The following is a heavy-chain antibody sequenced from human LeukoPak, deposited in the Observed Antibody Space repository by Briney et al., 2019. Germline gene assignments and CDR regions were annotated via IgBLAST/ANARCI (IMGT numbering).Heavy chain of an antibody. CDR1: GFTFSSYW. Sequence: GGSLRLSCAASGFTFSSYWMHWVRQAPGKGLVWVSRINSDGSSTSYADSVKGRFTISRDNAKNTLYLKMNSLRDEDTAVYYCARSRPVYDSSGYRNWFDPWGQGTLVTVSS. CDR3: ARSRPVYDSSGYRNWFDP. J-gene: IGHJ5*02. CDR2: INSDGSST. D-gene: IGHD3-22*01. V-gene: IGHV3-74*01.